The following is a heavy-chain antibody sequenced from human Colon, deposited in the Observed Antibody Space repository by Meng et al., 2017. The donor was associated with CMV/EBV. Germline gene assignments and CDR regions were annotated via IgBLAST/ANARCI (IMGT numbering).Heavy chain of an antibody. Sequence: GSLRLSCTVSGGSISSYYWSWIRQPPGKGLEWIGYIYYSGSTNYNPSLKSRVTISVDTSKNQFSLKLSSVTAADTAVYYCAREATNLVPAAIHSNYYYGMDVWGQGTTVTVSS. CDR1: GGSISSYY. V-gene: IGHV4-59*12. CDR3: AREATNLVPAAIHSNYYYGMDV. CDR2: IYYSGST. D-gene: IGHD2-2*01. J-gene: IGHJ6*02.